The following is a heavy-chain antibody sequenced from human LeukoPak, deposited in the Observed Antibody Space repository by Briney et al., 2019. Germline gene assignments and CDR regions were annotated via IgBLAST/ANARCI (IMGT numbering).Heavy chain of an antibody. CDR1: GSSINSSSYY. D-gene: IGHD2-2*01. V-gene: IGHV4-39*07. CDR2: IYYSGST. Sequence: SETLSLTCTVSGSSINSSSYYWGWIRQPPGKGLEWIGSIYYSGSTYYNPSLKSRVTISVDTSKNQFSLKLSSVTAADTAVYYCARVVPSRRSTGGYFDYWGQGTLVTVSS. J-gene: IGHJ4*02. CDR3: ARVVPSRRSTGGYFDY.